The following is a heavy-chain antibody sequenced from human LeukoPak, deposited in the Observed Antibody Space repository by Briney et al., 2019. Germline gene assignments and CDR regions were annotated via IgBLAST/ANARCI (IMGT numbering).Heavy chain of an antibody. V-gene: IGHV4-59*01. Sequence: SETLSLTCTVSGGSISGYYWSWIRQPPGKGLEWIGYIYDSWSTINNPSLKSRVTISVDTSKNQFSLKLSSVTAADTAVYYCARDLLSSSWVYFQHWGQGTLVTVSS. CDR2: IYDSWST. CDR1: GGSISGYY. J-gene: IGHJ1*01. D-gene: IGHD6-13*01. CDR3: ARDLLSSSWVYFQH.